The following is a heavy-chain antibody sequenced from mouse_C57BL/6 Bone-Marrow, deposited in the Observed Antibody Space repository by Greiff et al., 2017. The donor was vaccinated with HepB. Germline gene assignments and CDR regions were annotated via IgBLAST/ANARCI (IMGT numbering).Heavy chain of an antibody. Sequence: DVQLQESVAELVRPGASVKLSCTASGFNIKNTYMHWVKQRPEQGLEWIGRIDPANGNTKYAPKFQGKATITADTSSNTAYLQLSSLTSEDTAIYYCARLEAIYYDYDGGAWFAYWGQGTLVTVSA. D-gene: IGHD2-4*01. CDR3: ARLEAIYYDYDGGAWFAY. V-gene: IGHV14-3*01. CDR2: IDPANGNT. CDR1: GFNIKNTY. J-gene: IGHJ3*01.